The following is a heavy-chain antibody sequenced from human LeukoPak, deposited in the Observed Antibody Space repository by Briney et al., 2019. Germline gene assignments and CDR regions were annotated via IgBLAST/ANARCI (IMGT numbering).Heavy chain of an antibody. Sequence: SVKVSCKASGGTFSSYAISWVRQAPGQGLEWMGGIIPIFGTANYAQKFQGRVTITADESTSTAYMELSSLRSEDTAVYYCARGPEYSSCCADNHEYYLDYWGKGTMVTIAS. CDR1: GGTFSSYA. CDR3: ARGPEYSSCCADNHEYYLDY. J-gene: IGHJ4*01. D-gene: IGHD6-19*01. V-gene: IGHV1-69*13. CDR2: IIPIFGTA.